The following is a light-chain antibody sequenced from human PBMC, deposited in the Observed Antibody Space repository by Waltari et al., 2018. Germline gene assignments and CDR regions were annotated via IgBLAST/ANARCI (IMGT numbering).Light chain of an antibody. CDR2: AGW. J-gene: IGKJ1*01. CDR3: QQYNDYPWT. CDR1: QSINRW. Sequence: DIQMTQSPSTLSASVGDRVTITCRASQSINRWLAWYQQKPGKAPNDLIYAGWTLESGVPSRFSGSGYGTEFTLTISSLQPDDFVTYYGQQYNDYPWTFGQGTNVEI. V-gene: IGKV1-5*03.